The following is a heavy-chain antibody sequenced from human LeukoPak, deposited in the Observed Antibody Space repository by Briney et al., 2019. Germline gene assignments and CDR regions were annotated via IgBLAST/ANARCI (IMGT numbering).Heavy chain of an antibody. CDR3: ATTPVGATTLDY. D-gene: IGHD1-26*01. CDR1: GFTFSSYW. V-gene: IGHV4-4*07. Sequence: GSLRLSCAASGFTFSSYWMSWIRQPAGKGLEWIGRIYTSGSTNYNPSLKSRVTMSVDTSKNQFSLKLSSVTAADTAVYYCATTPVGATTLDYWGQGTLVTVSS. J-gene: IGHJ4*02. CDR2: IYTSGST.